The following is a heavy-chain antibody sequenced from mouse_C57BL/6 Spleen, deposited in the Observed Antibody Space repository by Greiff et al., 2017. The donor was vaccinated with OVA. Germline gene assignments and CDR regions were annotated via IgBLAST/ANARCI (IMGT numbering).Heavy chain of an antibody. Sequence: EVKLMESGGGLVKPGGSLKLSCAASGFTFSSYAMSWVRQTPEKRLEWVATISDGGSYTYYPDNVKGRFTISRDNAKNNLYLQMSHLKSEDTAMYYCARGGDDVYWGQGTLVTVSA. CDR1: GFTFSSYA. CDR3: ARGGDDVY. V-gene: IGHV5-4*03. J-gene: IGHJ3*01. D-gene: IGHD2-3*01. CDR2: ISDGGSYT.